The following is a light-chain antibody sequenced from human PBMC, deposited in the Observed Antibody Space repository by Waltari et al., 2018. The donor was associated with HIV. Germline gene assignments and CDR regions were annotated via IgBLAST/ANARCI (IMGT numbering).Light chain of an antibody. V-gene: IGKV3-20*01. CDR1: ENVGSSY. CDR2: GTS. Sequence: PGESATLSCRASENVGSSYLAWYQHRPGQAPRLLIYGTSKRATGIPDRFSGGGSGTDFTLTLKRLEPEDFAVYYCHQYATSPRTFGGGTKVEVK. CDR3: HQYATSPRT. J-gene: IGKJ4*01.